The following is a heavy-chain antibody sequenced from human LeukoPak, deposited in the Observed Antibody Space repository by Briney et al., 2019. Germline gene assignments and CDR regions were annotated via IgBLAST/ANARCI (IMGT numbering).Heavy chain of an antibody. Sequence: SETLSLTCTVSGVSISSGGYYWSWIRQPPGKGLEWIGYIYQSGSTYNNPSLKSRVTISVDRSKNQFSLKLSSVTAADTAVYYCASGYRFLEWLFDAHNWFDPWGQGTLVTVS. J-gene: IGHJ5*02. CDR2: IYQSGST. V-gene: IGHV4-30-2*01. D-gene: IGHD3-3*01. CDR3: ASGYRFLEWLFDAHNWFDP. CDR1: GVSISSGGYY.